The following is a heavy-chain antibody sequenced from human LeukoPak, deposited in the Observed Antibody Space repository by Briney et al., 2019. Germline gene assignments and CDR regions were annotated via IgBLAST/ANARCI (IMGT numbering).Heavy chain of an antibody. D-gene: IGHD2-15*01. CDR2: IIPIFGTA. V-gene: IGHV1-69*05. Sequence: ASVKVSCKASGGTFSSYAISWVRQAPGQGLEWMGRIIPIFGTANYAQKFQGRVTITTDESTSTACMELSSLRSEDTAVYYCATAPDCSGGSCYPEDYYYHYMDVWGKGTTVTVSS. CDR3: ATAPDCSGGSCYPEDYYYHYMDV. J-gene: IGHJ6*03. CDR1: GGTFSSYA.